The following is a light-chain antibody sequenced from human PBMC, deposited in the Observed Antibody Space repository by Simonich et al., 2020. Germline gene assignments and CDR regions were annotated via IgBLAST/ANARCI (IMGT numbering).Light chain of an antibody. V-gene: IGLV2-14*01. CDR3: SSYAGSNNLV. CDR1: SSDVGGYNY. CDR2: DVN. J-gene: IGLJ2*01. Sequence: QSALTQPASVSGSPGQSITISCTGTSSDVGGYNYVSWYQQHPGKAPKLMIYDVNKRPSGVSNRLSGSKSGNTASLTISGLQAEDEADYYCSSYAGSNNLVFGGGTKLTVL.